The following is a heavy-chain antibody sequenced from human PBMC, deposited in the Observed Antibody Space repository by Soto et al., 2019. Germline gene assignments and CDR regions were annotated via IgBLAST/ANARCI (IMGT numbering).Heavy chain of an antibody. Sequence: QVQLVESGGGVVQPGRSLRLSCAASGFTFSSYDMHWVRQAPGKGLEWVAVISYEVINKYYADSVKGRFTISRDNSKNTLYLQMSSLRAEDTAVYYCAKNSDYSGFDYWGQGTLVTVSS. CDR3: AKNSDYSGFDY. CDR1: GFTFSSYD. J-gene: IGHJ4*02. CDR2: ISYEVINK. D-gene: IGHD4-4*01. V-gene: IGHV3-30*18.